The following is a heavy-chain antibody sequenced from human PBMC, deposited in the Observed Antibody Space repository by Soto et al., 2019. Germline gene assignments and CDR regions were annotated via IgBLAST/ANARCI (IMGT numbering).Heavy chain of an antibody. D-gene: IGHD6-19*01. Sequence: GGSLRLSCAASGFTFSSYSMNWVRQAPGKGLEWVSYISSSSSTIYYADSVKGRFTISRDNSKNTLYLQMNSLRAEDTAVYYCARRSSGWYFDYSGQGTLVTVSS. CDR1: GFTFSSYS. J-gene: IGHJ4*02. V-gene: IGHV3-48*01. CDR2: ISSSSSTI. CDR3: ARRSSGWYFDY.